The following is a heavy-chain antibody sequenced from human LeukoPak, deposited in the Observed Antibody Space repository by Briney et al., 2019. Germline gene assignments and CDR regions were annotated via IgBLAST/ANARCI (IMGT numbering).Heavy chain of an antibody. J-gene: IGHJ4*02. CDR1: GFTFSSYG. V-gene: IGHV3-33*01. Sequence: GRSLRLSCAASGFTFSSYGMHWVRQAPGKGLEWVAVIWCDGSNKYYADSVKGRFTISRDNSKNTLYLQMNSLRAEDTAVYYCARDGSIAVAGIDYWGQGTLVTVSS. D-gene: IGHD6-19*01. CDR2: IWCDGSNK. CDR3: ARDGSIAVAGIDY.